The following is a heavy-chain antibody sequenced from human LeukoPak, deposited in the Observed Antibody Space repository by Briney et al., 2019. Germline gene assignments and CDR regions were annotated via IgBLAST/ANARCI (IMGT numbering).Heavy chain of an antibody. CDR1: GYSVTSYW. CDR3: ARSRLFYDILTGYYFDY. D-gene: IGHD3-9*01. Sequence: GESLKISCKGSGYSVTSYWIGWVRQMPGKGLEWMGIIYPGDSDTRYSPSFQGQVTISADKSISTAYLQWSSLKASDTAMYYCARSRLFYDILTGYYFDYWGQGTLVTVSS. V-gene: IGHV5-51*01. J-gene: IGHJ4*02. CDR2: IYPGDSDT.